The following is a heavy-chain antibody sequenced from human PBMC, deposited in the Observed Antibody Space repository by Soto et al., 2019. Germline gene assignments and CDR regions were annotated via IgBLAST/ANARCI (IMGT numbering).Heavy chain of an antibody. CDR2: IIPMFGTT. D-gene: IGHD6-19*01. Sequence: QGHLVQSGAEVKKPGSSVKVSCKASGGTFATYAVSWARQAPGQGLEWMGGIIPMFGTTNYAQKFQGRVTITADKSTGTAYMELSSLRSEDTAVYYCARDSAYSSGWYGGAYYYVMDVWGQGTTVTVSS. CDR1: GGTFATYA. J-gene: IGHJ6*02. V-gene: IGHV1-69*06. CDR3: ARDSAYSSGWYGGAYYYVMDV.